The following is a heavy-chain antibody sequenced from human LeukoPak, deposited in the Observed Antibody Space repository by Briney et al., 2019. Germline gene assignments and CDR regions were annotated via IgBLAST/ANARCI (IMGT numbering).Heavy chain of an antibody. Sequence: GGSLRLSCAASGFTFSNAWMSWVRQAPGKGLEWVGRIKSKTDGGTTDYAAPVKGRFTISRGDSKNTLYLQMNSLKTEGTAVYYCTTDRGTGTTWGGDWGQGTLVTVSS. J-gene: IGHJ4*02. D-gene: IGHD1-7*01. CDR2: IKSKTDGGTT. V-gene: IGHV3-15*01. CDR1: GFTFSNAW. CDR3: TTDRGTGTTWGGD.